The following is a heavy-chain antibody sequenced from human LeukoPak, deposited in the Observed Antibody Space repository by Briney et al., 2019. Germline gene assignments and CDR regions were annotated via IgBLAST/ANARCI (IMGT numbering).Heavy chain of an antibody. J-gene: IGHJ4*02. Sequence: SETLSLTCTVSGGSIDTSSYYWGWIRQPPGKGLEWIGSGYYSGTSYYKPSLKSRVTISVDTSKNQFSLKLSSVTAADTAVYFCARDYVGVAGTFDYWGQGTLVTVSS. V-gene: IGHV4-39*01. CDR1: GGSIDTSSYY. D-gene: IGHD6-19*01. CDR2: GYYSGTS. CDR3: ARDYVGVAGTFDY.